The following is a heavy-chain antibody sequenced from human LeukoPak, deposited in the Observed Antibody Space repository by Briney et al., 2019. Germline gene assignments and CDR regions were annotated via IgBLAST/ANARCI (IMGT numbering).Heavy chain of an antibody. CDR1: GFTFSSYW. CDR2: INSDGSST. D-gene: IGHD6-13*01. V-gene: IGHV3-74*01. Sequence: GGSLRLSCAASGFTFSSYWMHWVRQAPGKGLVWVSRINSDGSSTSYADSVKGRFTISRDNAKNTLYLQMNSLRAEDTAVYYRARVRNIAAAGPLIWGQGTMVTVSS. CDR3: ARVRNIAAAGPLI. J-gene: IGHJ3*02.